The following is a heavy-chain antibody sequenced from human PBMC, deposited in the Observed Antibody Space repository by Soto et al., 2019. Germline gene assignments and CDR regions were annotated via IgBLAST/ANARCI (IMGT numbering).Heavy chain of an antibody. Sequence: ASVNVSCKASGYTFTIYGISWVLQAPGQGLEWMGWISAYNGNTNYAQKLQGRVTMTTDTSTSTAYMELRSLRSDDTAVYYCAREYCSGGSCYSVNAFDIWGQGTMVTVSS. D-gene: IGHD2-15*01. CDR1: GYTFTIYG. CDR2: ISAYNGNT. V-gene: IGHV1-18*01. CDR3: AREYCSGGSCYSVNAFDI. J-gene: IGHJ3*02.